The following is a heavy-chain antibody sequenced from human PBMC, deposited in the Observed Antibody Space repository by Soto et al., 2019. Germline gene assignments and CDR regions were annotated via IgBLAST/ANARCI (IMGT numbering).Heavy chain of an antibody. Sequence: PAASVKVSCKASGGTFSSYAISWGRQAPGQGLWWMGGIIPIFGTANYAQKFQGRVTITADESTSTAYMELSSLRSEDTAVYYCAREGVPYYYYGMDVWGQGTTVTVSS. CDR1: GGTFSSYA. CDR2: IIPIFGTA. V-gene: IGHV1-69*13. CDR3: AREGVPYYYYGMDV. J-gene: IGHJ6*02.